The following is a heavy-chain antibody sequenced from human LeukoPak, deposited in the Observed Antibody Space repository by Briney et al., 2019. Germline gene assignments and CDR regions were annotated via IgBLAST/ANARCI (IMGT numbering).Heavy chain of an antibody. D-gene: IGHD2-15*01. CDR3: ARDIVVVVAAHFDY. CDR1: GYTFTGYY. V-gene: IGHV1-2*06. CDR2: INPNSGGT. Sequence: ASVKVSCKASGYTFTGYYMHWVRQAPGQGLEWMGRINPNSGGTNYAQKFQGRVTMTRDTSISTAYMELSRLRSDDTAVYYCARDIVVVVAAHFDYWGQGTLVSVSS. J-gene: IGHJ4*02.